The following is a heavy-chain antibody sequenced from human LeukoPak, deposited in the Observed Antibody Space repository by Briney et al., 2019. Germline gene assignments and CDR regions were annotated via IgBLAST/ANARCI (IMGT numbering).Heavy chain of an antibody. V-gene: IGHV3-30*18. D-gene: IGHD4-17*01. CDR1: GFTFSSYG. CDR2: ISYVGSSK. Sequence: RSLRLSCAASGFTFSSYGMHWVRQAPGKGLEWVAVISYVGSSKYYADSVKGRFTISRDNSKNTLYLQMDSLRTEDTAVYYCAKDYTVTTPDNRLGYFDLWGRGTLVTVSS. CDR3: AKDYTVTTPDNRLGYFDL. J-gene: IGHJ2*01.